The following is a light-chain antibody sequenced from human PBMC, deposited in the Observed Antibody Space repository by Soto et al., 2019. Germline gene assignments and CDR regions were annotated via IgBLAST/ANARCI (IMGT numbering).Light chain of an antibody. J-gene: IGLJ1*01. CDR1: SSVVGGYNY. V-gene: IGLV2-11*01. Sequence: QFSLTQPRSVSGSPGQSVTIFCTGTSSVVGGYNYVSWYQQHPGKAPKLMIYDVSKRPSGVPDRFSGSKSGNTASLTISGLQAEDEADYYCCSYAGSYTYVFGTGTKVTVL. CDR3: CSYAGSYTYV. CDR2: DVS.